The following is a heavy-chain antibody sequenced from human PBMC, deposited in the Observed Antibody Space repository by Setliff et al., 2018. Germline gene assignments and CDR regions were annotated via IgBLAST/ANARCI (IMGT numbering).Heavy chain of an antibody. CDR1: GGSISSGDYY. D-gene: IGHD2-15*01. CDR2: IQRTGST. V-gene: IGHV4-39*07. Sequence: SETLSLTCTVSGGSISSGDYYWGWIRQPPGKGLEWIGSIQRTGSTFYNPSLKSRVTISVDKSKNQFSLKLSSVTAADTAVYYCARGKDYGMDVWGQGTTVTVSS. J-gene: IGHJ6*02. CDR3: ARGKDYGMDV.